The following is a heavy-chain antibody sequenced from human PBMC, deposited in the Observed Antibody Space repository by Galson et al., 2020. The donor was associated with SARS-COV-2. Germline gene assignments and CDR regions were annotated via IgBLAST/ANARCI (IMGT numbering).Heavy chain of an antibody. D-gene: IGHD6-19*01. Sequence: TGGSLRLSCTASGFTFGNYAMKWVRQAPGKGLEWVSAMNGGGSTTYYADSVKGRFTISRDNSKNTLYLQMNSLRAEDTAIYYCAKGPFVPNNSGWPWYFDFWGQGALVTVSS. J-gene: IGHJ4*02. CDR2: MNGGGSTT. V-gene: IGHV3-23*01. CDR3: AKGPFVPNNSGWPWYFDF. CDR1: GFTFGNYA.